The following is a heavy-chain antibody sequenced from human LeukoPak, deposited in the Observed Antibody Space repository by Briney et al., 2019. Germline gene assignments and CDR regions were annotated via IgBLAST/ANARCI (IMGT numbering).Heavy chain of an antibody. Sequence: SETLSPTCTVSGGSISSYYWSWIRQPPGKGLEWIGYIYYSGSTNYNPSLKSRVTISVDTSKNQFSLKLSSVTAADTAVYYCARVGPLRWSLDAFDIWGQGTMVTVSS. CDR2: IYYSGST. CDR1: GGSISSYY. J-gene: IGHJ3*02. D-gene: IGHD4-23*01. CDR3: ARVGPLRWSLDAFDI. V-gene: IGHV4-59*01.